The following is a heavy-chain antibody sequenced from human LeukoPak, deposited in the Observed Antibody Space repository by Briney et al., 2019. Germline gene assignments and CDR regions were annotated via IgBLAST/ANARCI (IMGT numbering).Heavy chain of an antibody. CDR2: IYGGGSA. CDR3: ARDRLSGYYYDSSGYGY. J-gene: IGHJ4*02. Sequence: PGGSLRLSCAASGFTVSSNYMSWVRQAPGKGLEWVSVIYGGGSAYYADSVKGRFTISRDNSKNTLYLQMNSLRAEDTAVYYCARDRLSGYYYDSSGYGYWGQGTLVTVSS. D-gene: IGHD3-22*01. V-gene: IGHV3-66*02. CDR1: GFTVSSNY.